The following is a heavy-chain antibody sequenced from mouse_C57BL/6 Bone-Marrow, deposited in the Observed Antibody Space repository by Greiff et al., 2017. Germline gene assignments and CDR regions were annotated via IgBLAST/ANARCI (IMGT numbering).Heavy chain of an antibody. Sequence: QVQLQQPGAELVKPGASVKLSCKASGYTFTSYWMQWVKQRPGQGLEWIGEIDPSDSYTNYNQQFKGKATLTVDTSSSTAYMQLSSLTSEDSAVYYCAGIAGSAWFAYWGQGTLVTVSA. J-gene: IGHJ3*01. V-gene: IGHV1-50*01. CDR2: IDPSDSYT. CDR3: AGIAGSAWFAY. CDR1: GYTFTSYW. D-gene: IGHD1-1*01.